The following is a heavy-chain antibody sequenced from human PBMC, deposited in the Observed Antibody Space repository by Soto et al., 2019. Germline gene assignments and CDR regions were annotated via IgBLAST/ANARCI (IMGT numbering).Heavy chain of an antibody. V-gene: IGHV3-48*01. CDR3: ARDFRPQSEGLKHYYYYGMAD. J-gene: IGHJ6*02. CDR1: GFTFSRYS. CDR2: IGGSSSPT. Sequence: HPGGSLRLSCAASGFTFSRYSMNWVRQAPGKGLEWVSYIGGSSSPTAYADSVKGRFTISRDNAQNSLILQMNSLRAEDTVVYYCARDFRPQSEGLKHYYYYGMADWGQGTTVTVAS.